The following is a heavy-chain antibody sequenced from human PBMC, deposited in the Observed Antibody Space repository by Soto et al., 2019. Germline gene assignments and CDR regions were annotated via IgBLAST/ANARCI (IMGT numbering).Heavy chain of an antibody. CDR1: GYTFTSYW. V-gene: IGHV5-51*01. D-gene: IGHD1-1*01. J-gene: IGHJ4*02. CDR3: ARGNRYDYSDY. Sequence: GESLKISCKGSGYTFTSYWIGWVRQMPGKGLEWMGIIYPGDLDIRYSPPFQGQVTISADKSISTAYLQWSSLKASDTAMYYCARGNRYDYSDYWGQGTLVTVSS. CDR2: IYPGDLDI.